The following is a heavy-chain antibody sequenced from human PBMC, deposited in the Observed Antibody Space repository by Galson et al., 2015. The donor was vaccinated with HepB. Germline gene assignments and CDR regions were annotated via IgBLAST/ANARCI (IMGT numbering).Heavy chain of an antibody. D-gene: IGHD3-10*01. CDR2: IWYDGSNK. CDR3: ARDDFHYYGSGSYYRGVFDY. J-gene: IGHJ4*02. Sequence: SLRLSCAASGFTFSRCGMHWVRQAPGKGLEWVAVIWYDGSNKYYADSVKGRFTISRDNSKNTLFLQMNSLRAEDTAVYYCARDDFHYYGSGSYYRGVFDYWGQGTLVTVSS. CDR1: GFTFSRCG. V-gene: IGHV3-33*01.